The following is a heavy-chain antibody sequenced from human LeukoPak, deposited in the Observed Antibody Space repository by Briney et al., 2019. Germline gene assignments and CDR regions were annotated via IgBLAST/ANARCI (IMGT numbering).Heavy chain of an antibody. CDR1: GFNFSTYV. CDR3: ARDKALTC. J-gene: IGHJ4*02. CDR2: ISSRGSPI. V-gene: IGHV3-48*03. Sequence: GGSLRLSCVGPGFNFSTYVMNWVRQAPGKGLEWLSYISSRGSPIYYADSVKGRFTISRDNAKNSLFLQMNSRRAEDTAVYFCARDKALTCWGQGTPVTVSS.